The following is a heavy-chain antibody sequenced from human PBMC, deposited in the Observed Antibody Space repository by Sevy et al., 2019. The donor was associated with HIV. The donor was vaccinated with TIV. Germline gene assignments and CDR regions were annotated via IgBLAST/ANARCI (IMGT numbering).Heavy chain of an antibody. J-gene: IGHJ4*02. V-gene: IGHV4-59*01. CDR2: IYYSGST. CDR1: GGSISSYY. Sequence: SETLSLTCTVSGGSISSYYWSWIRQPPGKGLEWIGYIYYSGSTNYNPSLKSRVTISVDTSKNQFSLKLSSVAAADTAVYYCAREIVGASYFDYWGQGTLVTVSS. CDR3: AREIVGASYFDY. D-gene: IGHD1-26*01.